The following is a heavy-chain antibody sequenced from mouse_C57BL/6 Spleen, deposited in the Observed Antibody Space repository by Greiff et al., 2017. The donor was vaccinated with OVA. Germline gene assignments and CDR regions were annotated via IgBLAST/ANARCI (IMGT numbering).Heavy chain of an antibody. V-gene: IGHV5-4*03. CDR2: ISDGGSYT. Sequence: EVKLMESGGGLVKPGGSLKLSCAASGFTFSSYAMSWVRQTPEKRLEWVATISDGGSYTYYPDNVKGRFTISRDNAKNNLYLQMSHLKSEDTAMYYCARAPITTVVGNWYFDVWGTGTTVTVSS. D-gene: IGHD1-1*01. J-gene: IGHJ1*03. CDR1: GFTFSSYA. CDR3: ARAPITTVVGNWYFDV.